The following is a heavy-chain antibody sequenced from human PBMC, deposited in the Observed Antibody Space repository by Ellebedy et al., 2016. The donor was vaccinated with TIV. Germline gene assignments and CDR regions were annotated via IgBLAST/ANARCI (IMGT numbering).Heavy chain of an antibody. CDR1: GYIFTSYF. D-gene: IGHD4-11*01. V-gene: IGHV1-46*01. CDR3: VRDLSTADYRDY. CDR2: INPIGGST. J-gene: IGHJ4*02. Sequence: ASVKVSCKASGYIFTSYFIYWVRQAPGQGLEWMGVINPIGGSTTYAQKFQGRVAMTRDTSTSTVYMELSSLRSEDTAVYYCVRDLSTADYRDYWGQGTLVTVSS.